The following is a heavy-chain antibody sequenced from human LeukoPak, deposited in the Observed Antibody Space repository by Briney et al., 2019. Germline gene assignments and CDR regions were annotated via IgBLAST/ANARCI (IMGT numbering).Heavy chain of an antibody. CDR3: ARDLSGSQLNYYYGMDV. D-gene: IGHD1-26*01. J-gene: IGHJ6*02. Sequence: PSGTLSLTCAVSGGSISSSNWWSWVRQPPGKGLEWIGEIYHSGSTNYNPSLKSRVTISVDKSKNQFSLKLSSVTAADTAVYYCARDLSGSQLNYYYGMDVWGQGTTVTVSS. CDR2: IYHSGST. CDR1: GGSISSSNW. V-gene: IGHV4-4*02.